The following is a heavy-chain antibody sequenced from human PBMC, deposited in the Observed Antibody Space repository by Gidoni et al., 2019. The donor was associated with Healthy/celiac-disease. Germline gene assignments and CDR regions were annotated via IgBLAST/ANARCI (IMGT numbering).Heavy chain of an antibody. J-gene: IGHJ4*02. Sequence: QLQLQQSGPGLVKPPATLSLTRTVSGGSISSSSYYWGWIRQPPGKGLEWVGSIYYSVNTAHHPSLKSRVTIPVNTSKNQFSLKLSSVTAADTAVYYCGKRGSALAGALDYWGQGTLVTVSS. CDR1: GGSISSSSYY. CDR2: IYYSVNT. V-gene: IGHV4-39*01. D-gene: IGHD6-19*01. CDR3: GKRGSALAGALDY.